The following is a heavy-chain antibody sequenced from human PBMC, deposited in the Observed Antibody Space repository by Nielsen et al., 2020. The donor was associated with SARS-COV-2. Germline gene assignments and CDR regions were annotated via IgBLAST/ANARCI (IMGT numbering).Heavy chain of an antibody. V-gene: IGHV3-30*18. CDR3: AKGPMVVVAARFDY. CDR1: GFTFSSYG. Sequence: GESLKISCAASGFTFSSYGMHWVRQAPGKGLEWVAVISYDGSNKYYADSVKGRFTISRDNSKNTLYLQMNSLRAEDTAVYYCAKGPMVVVAARFDYWGQGTLVTVSS. J-gene: IGHJ4*02. CDR2: ISYDGSNK. D-gene: IGHD2-15*01.